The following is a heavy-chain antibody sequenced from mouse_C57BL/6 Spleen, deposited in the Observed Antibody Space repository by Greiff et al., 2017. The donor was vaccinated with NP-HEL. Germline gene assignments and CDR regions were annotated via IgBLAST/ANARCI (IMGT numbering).Heavy chain of an antibody. Sequence: VQLQQSVAELVRPGASVKLSCTASGFTIKNNYMHWVKQRPEQGLEWIGRIDPANGNTKYAPKFQGKATITADTASNTAYLQLRSLTSEDTAVYDGVFYYDYDENYFEGRGQGTTLTV. CDR3: VFYYDYDENYFEG. CDR2: IDPANGNT. CDR1: GFTIKNNY. V-gene: IGHV14-3*01. J-gene: IGHJ2*01. D-gene: IGHD2-4*01.